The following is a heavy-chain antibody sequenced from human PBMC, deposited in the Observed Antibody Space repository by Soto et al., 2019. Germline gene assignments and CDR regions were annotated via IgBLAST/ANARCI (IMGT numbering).Heavy chain of an antibody. V-gene: IGHV1-69*01. D-gene: IGHD6-13*01. J-gene: IGHJ6*02. CDR3: ARSIAAAGTTNYYYYGMDV. CDR1: GGTFSSYA. CDR2: IIPIFGTA. Sequence: QVQLVQSGAEVKKPGSSVKVSCKASGGTFSSYAISWVRQAPGQGLEWMGGIIPIFGTANYAQKFQGRVTITAEESTSTAYMELSSLRSEDTAVYYCARSIAAAGTTNYYYYGMDVWGQGTTVTVSS.